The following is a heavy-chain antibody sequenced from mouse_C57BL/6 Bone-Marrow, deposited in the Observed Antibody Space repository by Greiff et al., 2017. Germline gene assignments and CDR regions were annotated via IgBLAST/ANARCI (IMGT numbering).Heavy chain of an antibody. D-gene: IGHD1-1*01. Sequence: VQLQQSVAELVRPGASGKLSCTASGFNIKNTYMHWVKQRPEQGLEWIGRIDPANGNTKYAPKFQGKATITADTSSNTAYLQLSSLTSEDTAIYYCARGTYYGSSYDYFDYWGQGTTLTVSS. CDR1: GFNIKNTY. CDR2: IDPANGNT. CDR3: ARGTYYGSSYDYFDY. J-gene: IGHJ2*01. V-gene: IGHV14-3*01.